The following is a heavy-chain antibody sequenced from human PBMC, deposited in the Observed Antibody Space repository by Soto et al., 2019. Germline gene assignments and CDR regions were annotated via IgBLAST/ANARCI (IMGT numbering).Heavy chain of an antibody. J-gene: IGHJ6*02. CDR2: ISPIFGTA. Sequence: QVQLVQSGAEVKKPGSSVKVSCKASGGTFSSYAMSWVRQAPGQGLEWMGGISPIFGTANYAQKFQGRVTITADESTSTANMELSRLRSADTAVYYSARLRWFEDYYYGMDVLGQGTTVTVSS. CDR3: ARLRWFEDYYYGMDV. V-gene: IGHV1-69*01. CDR1: GGTFSSYA. D-gene: IGHD3-10*01.